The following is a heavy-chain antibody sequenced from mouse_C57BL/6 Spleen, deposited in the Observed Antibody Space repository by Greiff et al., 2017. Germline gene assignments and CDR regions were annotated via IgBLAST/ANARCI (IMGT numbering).Heavy chain of an antibody. CDR3: VREGGYDYVWYFDV. V-gene: IGHV10-3*01. J-gene: IGHJ1*03. CDR1: GFTFNTYA. D-gene: IGHD2-4*01. Sequence: EVKVVESGGGLVQPKGSLKLSCAASGFTFNTYAMHWVRQAPGKGLEWVARIRSKSSNYATYYADSVKDRFTISRDDSQSMLYLQMNNLKTEDTAMYYCVREGGYDYVWYFDVWGTGTTVTVSS. CDR2: IRSKSSNYAT.